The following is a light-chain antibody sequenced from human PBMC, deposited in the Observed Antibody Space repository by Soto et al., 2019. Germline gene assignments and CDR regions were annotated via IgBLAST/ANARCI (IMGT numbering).Light chain of an antibody. CDR3: KQYKSYSWT. CDR1: QSISSW. Sequence: DIQMTQSPSTLSASVGDRVTITCRASQSISSWLAWYQQKPGKAPKLLIYDASSLESGVPSRFSGSGSGTDFTLTIRSLQPDDFATYYCKQYKSYSWTFGQGTKVDIK. J-gene: IGKJ1*01. CDR2: DAS. V-gene: IGKV1-5*01.